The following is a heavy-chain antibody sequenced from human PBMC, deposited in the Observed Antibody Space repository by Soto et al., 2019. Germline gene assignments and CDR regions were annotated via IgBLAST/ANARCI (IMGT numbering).Heavy chain of an antibody. Sequence: ESGGGLVQPGGSLRLSCTASGFTFSDHYMDWVRQTPGKGLEWIGRSRDKPNNYATEYVASVKDRFIISRDNSKNSLYLQMNSLKIEDTAVYFCARDEGGTYYHWGQGTQVTVSS. CDR3: ARDEGGTYYH. CDR2: SRDKPNNYAT. V-gene: IGHV3-72*01. D-gene: IGHD3-10*01. J-gene: IGHJ4*02. CDR1: GFTFSDHY.